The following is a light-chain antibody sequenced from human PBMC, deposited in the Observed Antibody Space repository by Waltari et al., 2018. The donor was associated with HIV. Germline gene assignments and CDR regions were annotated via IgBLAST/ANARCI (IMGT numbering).Light chain of an antibody. CDR1: SANVGNT. CDR3: AAWDDILSGWV. Sequence: QSELTQPPSASGTPGQRVPISCSGTSANVGNTVYWYQQLPGTAPKVLIYRDNQRPSGVPDRFSGSRSGTSASLDVSGLRSEDEANYFCAAWDDILSGWVFGGGTKLTVL. V-gene: IGLV1-47*01. CDR2: RDN. J-gene: IGLJ3*02.